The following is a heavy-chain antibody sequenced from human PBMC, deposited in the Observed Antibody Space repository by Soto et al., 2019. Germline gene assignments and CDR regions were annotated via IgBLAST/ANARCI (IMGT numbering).Heavy chain of an antibody. CDR3: ATGDDSSGYYGGQFDY. CDR2: FDPEDGET. D-gene: IGHD3-22*01. Sequence: QVQLVQSGAEVKKPGASVKVSCKVSGYTLTELSMHWVRQAPGKGLEWMGGFDPEDGETIYAQKFQGRVTMTEDTSTDTAYMELSRLRSEDTAVYYCATGDDSSGYYGGQFDYWGQGTLVTVSS. CDR1: GYTLTELS. J-gene: IGHJ4*02. V-gene: IGHV1-24*01.